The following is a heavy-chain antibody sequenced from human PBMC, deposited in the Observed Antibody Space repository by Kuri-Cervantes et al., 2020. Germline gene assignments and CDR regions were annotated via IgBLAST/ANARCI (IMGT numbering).Heavy chain of an antibody. CDR2: ISAYNGNT. V-gene: IGHV1-18*01. D-gene: IGHD3-10*01. Sequence: ASVKVSCKASGYTFTSYGISWVRQAPGQGLEWMGWISAYNGNTNYAQKFQGRVTMTRDTSISTAYMELSRLRSEDTAVYYCATVYGSGRRNYYYGMDVWGQGTTVTVSS. CDR1: GYTFTSYG. CDR3: ATVYGSGRRNYYYGMDV. J-gene: IGHJ6*02.